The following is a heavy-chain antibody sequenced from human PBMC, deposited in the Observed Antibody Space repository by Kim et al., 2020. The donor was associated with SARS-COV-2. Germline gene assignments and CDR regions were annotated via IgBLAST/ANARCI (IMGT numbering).Heavy chain of an antibody. CDR2: ISGDGDNA. D-gene: IGHD1-26*01. Sequence: GGSLRLSCAASGFTFSTYAMNWVRQAPGKGLEWVSTISGDGDNAYYADSVNGRFTISRDNSKNTLSLEMNSLRADDTAVYFCAKGQRGSYYANFDYWGQGSLVTVPS. CDR3: AKGQRGSYYANFDY. V-gene: IGHV3-23*01. CDR1: GFTFSTYA. J-gene: IGHJ4*02.